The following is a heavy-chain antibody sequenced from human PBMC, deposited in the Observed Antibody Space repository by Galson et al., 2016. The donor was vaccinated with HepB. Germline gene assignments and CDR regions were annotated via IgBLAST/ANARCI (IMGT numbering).Heavy chain of an antibody. CDR2: ISPYNGDT. V-gene: IGHV1-18*01. D-gene: IGHD3-10*01. CDR1: GYSFTTYD. Sequence: SVKVSCKASGYSFTTYDISWVRQAPGQGLEWMGWISPYNGDTNYAQKLQGRVTTTTDTSTSIAYMELRSLRSDDTAVYYCARDLDMVAFDYWGQGTLVTVSS. J-gene: IGHJ4*02. CDR3: ARDLDMVAFDY.